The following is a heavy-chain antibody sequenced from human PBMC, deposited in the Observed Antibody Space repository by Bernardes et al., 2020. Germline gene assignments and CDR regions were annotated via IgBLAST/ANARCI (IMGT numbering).Heavy chain of an antibody. D-gene: IGHD5-12*01. CDR2: IIKEKSSK. V-gene: IGHV3-74*01. CDR3: AVAKNYYYGMDV. Sequence: RIIKEKSSKSYADSVKGRFTISRDNAKNTLYLQMTSLRAEDTAVYYCAVAKNYYYGMDVWGQ. J-gene: IGHJ6*02.